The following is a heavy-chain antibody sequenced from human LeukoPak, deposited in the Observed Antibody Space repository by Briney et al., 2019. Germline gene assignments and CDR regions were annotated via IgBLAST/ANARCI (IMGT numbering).Heavy chain of an antibody. V-gene: IGHV4-34*01. CDR1: GGSFSGYY. D-gene: IGHD6-13*01. CDR2: INHSGST. CDR3: ATRIAAAGTGSHDWFDP. Sequence: SETLSLTCAVYGGSFSGYYWSWIRQPPGKGLEWIGEINHSGSTNYNPSLKSRVTISVDTSKNQFSLKLSSVTAADTAVYYCATRIAAAGTGSHDWFDPWGQGTLVTVSS. J-gene: IGHJ5*02.